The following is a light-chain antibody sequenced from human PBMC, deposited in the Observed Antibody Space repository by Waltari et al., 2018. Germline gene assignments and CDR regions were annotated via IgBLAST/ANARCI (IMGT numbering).Light chain of an antibody. V-gene: IGLV2-14*01. Sequence: QSALTQPASVSGSPGQSITISCTGTSSDVGAYNSVSWYQQHPGKAPKLMIYEVSNRPSGLSNRFSGSKSGNTASLTISGLQAEDEADYYCSSYTTSSTVVFGGGTKLTVL. CDR2: EVS. CDR1: SSDVGAYNS. J-gene: IGLJ2*01. CDR3: SSYTTSSTVV.